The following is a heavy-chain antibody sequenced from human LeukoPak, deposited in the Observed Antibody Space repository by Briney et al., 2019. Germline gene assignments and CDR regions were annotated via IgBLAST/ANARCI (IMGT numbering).Heavy chain of an antibody. CDR2: ISSSGSTI. D-gene: IGHD3-9*01. J-gene: IGHJ4*02. CDR3: ARYSGYDILTGYTPPGSFDS. Sequence: PGGSLRLSCAASGFTFSSYEMNWVRQAPGKGLEWVSYISSSGSTIYYADSVKGRFTISRDNAKNSLYLQMNSLRAEDTAVYSCARYSGYDILTGYTPPGSFDSWGQGTLVTVSS. CDR1: GFTFSSYE. V-gene: IGHV3-48*03.